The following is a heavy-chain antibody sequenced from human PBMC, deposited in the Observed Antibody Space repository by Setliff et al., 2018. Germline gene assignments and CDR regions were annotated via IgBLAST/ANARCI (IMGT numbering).Heavy chain of an antibody. D-gene: IGHD1-1*01. CDR2: IYTRGST. CDR3: LRIRLVPHVHS. J-gene: IGHJ4*02. V-gene: IGHV4-61*09. Sequence: NPSETLSLTCTVSGGSINEANYYWSWIRQPAGKCLEWIGHIYTRGSTNYNPSLRSRVSISVDTSKHPFSLRLSSVAATDTAVYYCLRIRLVPHVHSWGQGTLVTVSS. CDR1: GGSINEANYY.